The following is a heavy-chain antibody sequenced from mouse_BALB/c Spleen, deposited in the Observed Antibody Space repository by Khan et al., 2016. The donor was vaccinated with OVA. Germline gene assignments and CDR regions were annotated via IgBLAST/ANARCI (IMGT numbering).Heavy chain of an antibody. CDR3: AKRKHNGADGYFDD. Sequence: EVKLLESGPGLVKPSQSLSLTCTVTGYSITSDYAWKWIRKFPGNQLEWMGYISYSDNTSYNPSLKSRISITRDTSKNTLFLQLKSVTTEDTATXYCAKRKHNGADGYFDDWGAGTTVTVSS. D-gene: IGHD1-2*01. CDR1: GYSITSDYA. CDR2: ISYSDNT. V-gene: IGHV3-2*02. J-gene: IGHJ1*01.